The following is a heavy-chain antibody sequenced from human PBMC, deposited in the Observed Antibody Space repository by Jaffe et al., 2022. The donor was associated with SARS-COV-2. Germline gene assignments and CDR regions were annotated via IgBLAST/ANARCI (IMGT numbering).Heavy chain of an antibody. J-gene: IGHJ5*02. CDR1: GYTFSNYG. V-gene: IGHV1-18*01. CDR3: ARTPRRGSRTIGWYFMGDHRFDP. D-gene: IGHD6-19*01. Sequence: QVQLVQSGGEVKKPGASVKVSCRASGYTFSNYGITWVRQAPGQGLEWMGWISGYNGKTEYSQKVQDRVTVTTDTSTGTAYMELRSLRPNDTAVYYCARTPRRGSRTIGWYFMGDHRFDPWGQGTLVTVSS. CDR2: ISGYNGKT.